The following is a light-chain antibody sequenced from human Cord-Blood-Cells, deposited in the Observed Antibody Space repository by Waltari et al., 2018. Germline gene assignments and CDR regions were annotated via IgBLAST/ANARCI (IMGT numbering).Light chain of an antibody. CDR3: SSYAGSNNLV. V-gene: IGLV2-8*01. CDR1: SSDVGGYNY. CDR2: EVS. J-gene: IGLJ3*02. Sequence: QSALTQPPSASGSPGQSAPISCPGTSSDVGGYNYVSWYQQHPGKAPKLMIYEVSKRPSGVPDRFSGSKSGNTASLTVSGLQAEDEADYYCSSYAGSNNLVFGGGTKLTVL.